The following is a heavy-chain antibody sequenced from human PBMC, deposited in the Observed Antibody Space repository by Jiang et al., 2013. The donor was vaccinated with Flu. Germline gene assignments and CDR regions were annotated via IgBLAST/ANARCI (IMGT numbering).Heavy chain of an antibody. Sequence: TCTVSGGSISSGGYYWSWIRQHPGKGLEWIGYIYYSGSTYYNPSLKSRVTISVDTSKNQFSLKLSSVTAADTAVYYCARGVTVTTKVGNWFDPWGQGTLVTVSS. CDR2: IYYSGST. V-gene: IGHV4-31*03. CDR1: GGSISSGGYY. J-gene: IGHJ5*02. D-gene: IGHD4-17*01. CDR3: ARGVTVTTKVGNWFDP.